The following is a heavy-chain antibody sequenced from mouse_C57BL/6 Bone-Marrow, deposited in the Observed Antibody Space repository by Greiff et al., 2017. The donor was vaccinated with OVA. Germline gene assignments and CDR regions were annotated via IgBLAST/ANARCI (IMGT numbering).Heavy chain of an antibody. Sequence: VQLQQSGTVLARPGASVTMSCKTSGYTFTSYWMHWVKQRPGQGLEWIGAIYPGNSDTSYNQKFKGKAKLTAVTSASTAYMELSSLTNEDSAVYYSTGGNYDYYAMDYWGQGTSVTVAS. J-gene: IGHJ4*01. CDR1: GYTFTSYW. CDR2: IYPGNSDT. CDR3: TGGNYDYYAMDY. D-gene: IGHD2-1*01. V-gene: IGHV1-5*01.